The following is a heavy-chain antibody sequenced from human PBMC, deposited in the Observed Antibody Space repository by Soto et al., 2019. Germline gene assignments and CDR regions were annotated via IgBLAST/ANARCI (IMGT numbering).Heavy chain of an antibody. V-gene: IGHV4-59*01. CDR1: GGPMSCYY. J-gene: IGHJ4*02. CDR3: ARSVATPGTNIDF. CDR2: IYFSGST. D-gene: IGHD6-13*01. Sequence: PSETLSLTCSVSGGPMSCYYWSWIRQTPGQGLEWLGFIYFSGSTRYNPSLMSRLTISLDKSKRQFSMSLSSVTAADTAVYYCARSVATPGTNIDFWGQGTLVTSPQ.